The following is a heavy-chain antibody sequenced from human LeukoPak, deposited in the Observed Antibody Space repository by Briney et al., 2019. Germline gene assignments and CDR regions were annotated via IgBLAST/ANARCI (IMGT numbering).Heavy chain of an antibody. CDR3: ARGFNYGSGSYPRNWFDP. V-gene: IGHV1-18*01. D-gene: IGHD3-10*01. CDR2: ISAYNGNT. CDR1: GYTFTSYG. J-gene: IGHJ5*02. Sequence: ASVKVSCKASGYTFTSYGISWVRQAPGQGLEWMGWISAYNGNTNYAQKLQGRVTMTTDTSTSTAYMELRSLRSDDTAVYYCARGFNYGSGSYPRNWFDPWGQGTLVTVSS.